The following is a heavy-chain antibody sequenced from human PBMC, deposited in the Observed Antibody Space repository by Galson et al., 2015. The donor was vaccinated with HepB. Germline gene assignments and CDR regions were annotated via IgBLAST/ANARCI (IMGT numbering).Heavy chain of an antibody. Sequence: SETLSLTCAVYGGSFSGYYWSWIRQPPGKGLEWIGEINHSGSTNYNPSLKSRVTISVDTSKNQFSLKLSSVTAADTAVYYCARGYYYDSSGYPVPDGYFELWGRGTLVTVSS. D-gene: IGHD3-22*01. CDR3: ARGYYYDSSGYPVPDGYFEL. CDR1: GGSFSGYY. J-gene: IGHJ2*01. V-gene: IGHV4-34*01. CDR2: INHSGST.